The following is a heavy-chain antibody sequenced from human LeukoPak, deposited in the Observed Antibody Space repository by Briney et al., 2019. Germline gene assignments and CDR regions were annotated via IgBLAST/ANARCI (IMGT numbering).Heavy chain of an antibody. CDR2: IYYSGST. J-gene: IGHJ6*02. CDR1: GGSISSYY. V-gene: IGHV4-59*08. D-gene: IGHD6-19*01. CDR3: ARSEYSSGWSGMDV. Sequence: PSETLSLTCTVSGGSISSYYWSWIRQPPGKGLEWIGYIYYSGSTNYNPSLKSRVTISVDTSKNQFSLKLSSVTAADTAVYYCARSEYSSGWSGMDVWGQGTTVTVSS.